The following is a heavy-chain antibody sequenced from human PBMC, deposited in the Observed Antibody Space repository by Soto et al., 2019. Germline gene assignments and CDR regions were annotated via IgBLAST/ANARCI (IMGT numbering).Heavy chain of an antibody. Sequence: PSETLSLTCTVSGGSINSGGYYWNWIRQHPGKGLEWIGNIYFSGSTYYNPSLKSRVTISVYTSKNQFSLKLSSVTAADTAVYYCARHTPAISISDHWGQGTLVTVSS. CDR2: IYFSGST. V-gene: IGHV4-39*01. CDR3: ARHTPAISISDH. D-gene: IGHD2-15*01. CDR1: GGSINSGGYY. J-gene: IGHJ4*02.